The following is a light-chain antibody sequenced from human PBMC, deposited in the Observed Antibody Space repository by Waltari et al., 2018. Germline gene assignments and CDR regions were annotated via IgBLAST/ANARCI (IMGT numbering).Light chain of an antibody. J-gene: IGLJ2*01. V-gene: IGLV1-51*02. CDR1: SSNIGTSY. Sequence: QSVLTQPPSVSAAPGQKVTISCPGSSSNIGTSYVSWYQQLPGTAPKLLVYENDKRPSGIPDRFSGSKSGTSATLGITGLQTGDEADYYCGTWDSSLNGGVFGGGTKLTVL. CDR3: GTWDSSLNGGV. CDR2: END.